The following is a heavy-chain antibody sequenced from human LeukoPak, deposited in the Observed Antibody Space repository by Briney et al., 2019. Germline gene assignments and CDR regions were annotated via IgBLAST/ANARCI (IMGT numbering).Heavy chain of an antibody. CDR1: GFTFSSYA. V-gene: IGHV3-23*01. Sequence: GGPLRLSCAASGFTFSSYAMRWVRQAPGEGLEWVSAISGSGGSTYYADSVKGRFTISRDNSKNTLYLQMNSLRAEDTAVYYWAKEYCSGGGCYSNWFDPWGQGTLVTVSS. CDR2: ISGSGGST. J-gene: IGHJ5*02. CDR3: AKEYCSGGGCYSNWFDP. D-gene: IGHD2-15*01.